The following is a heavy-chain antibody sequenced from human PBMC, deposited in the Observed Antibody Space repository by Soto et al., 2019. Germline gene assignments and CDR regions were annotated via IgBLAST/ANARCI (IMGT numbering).Heavy chain of an antibody. V-gene: IGHV1-18*01. CDR1: GYTFHNYG. D-gene: IGHD3-16*01. Sequence: QVQLVQSGAEVKKPGASVKVSCKASGYTFHNYGVNWVRQAPGHGLEWMGRISAYNYNTHYAQNFEGRVTMTTDTSTSTAYMELRSLRSDDTAIYYCARLTGVFRLVLYYWGQGTQVTVSS. CDR3: ARLTGVFRLVLYY. CDR2: ISAYNYNT. J-gene: IGHJ4*02.